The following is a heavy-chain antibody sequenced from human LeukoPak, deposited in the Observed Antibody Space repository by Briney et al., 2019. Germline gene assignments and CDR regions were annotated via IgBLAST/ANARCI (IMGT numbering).Heavy chain of an antibody. J-gene: IGHJ6*02. CDR2: IYSGGST. D-gene: IGHD2-21*02. V-gene: IGHV3-66*01. Sequence: HPGGSLRLSRAASGFTVSSNYMSWVRQAPGKGLEWVSVIYSGGSTYYADSVKGRFTISRDNAKNSLYLQMNSLRAEDTAVYYCARVASAYCGGDCYSGMDVWGQGTTVTVSS. CDR1: GFTVSSNY. CDR3: ARVASAYCGGDCYSGMDV.